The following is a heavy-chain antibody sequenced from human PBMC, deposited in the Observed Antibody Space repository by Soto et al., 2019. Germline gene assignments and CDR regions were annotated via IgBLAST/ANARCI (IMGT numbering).Heavy chain of an antibody. CDR2: SHQSGNT. J-gene: IGHJ4*02. CDR3: ATKDSGRLY. CDR1: GVSISSHDW. Sequence: QVQLQESGPGLVKPSGTLSLTCAVSGVSISSHDWWTWVRQPPGKGLEWIGESHQSGNTNYNSSLESRVTISLDKSKSQLSLQLSSVTVADTAVYYCATKDSGRLYWGQGPLVTVSS. D-gene: IGHD6-13*01. V-gene: IGHV4-4*02.